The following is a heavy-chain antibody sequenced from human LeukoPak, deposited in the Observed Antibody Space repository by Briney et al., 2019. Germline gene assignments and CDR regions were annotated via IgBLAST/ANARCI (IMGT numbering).Heavy chain of an antibody. J-gene: IGHJ6*02. D-gene: IGHD3-3*01. Sequence: PSETLSLTCTVSGGSISSGGYYWSWIRQHPGKGLEWIGYIYYSGSTYYNPSLKSRVTISVDTSKNQFSLKLSSVTAADTAVYYCARVRQAYDPLNYYYYYDMDVWGQGTTVTVSS. CDR2: IYYSGST. V-gene: IGHV4-31*03. CDR1: GGSISSGGYY. CDR3: ARVRQAYDPLNYYYYYDMDV.